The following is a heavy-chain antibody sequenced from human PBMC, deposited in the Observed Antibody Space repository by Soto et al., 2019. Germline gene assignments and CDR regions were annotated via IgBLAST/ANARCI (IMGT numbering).Heavy chain of an antibody. CDR3: ARDQTAAGLDY. V-gene: IGHV3-53*01. J-gene: IGHJ4*02. CDR1: GFTVSSNY. Sequence: LRLSCAASGFTVSSNYMSWVRQAPGKGLEWVSVIYSGGSTYYADSVKGRFTISRDNSKNTLYLQMNSLRAEDTAAYYCARDQTAAGLDYWGQGTLVTVSS. CDR2: IYSGGST. D-gene: IGHD6-13*01.